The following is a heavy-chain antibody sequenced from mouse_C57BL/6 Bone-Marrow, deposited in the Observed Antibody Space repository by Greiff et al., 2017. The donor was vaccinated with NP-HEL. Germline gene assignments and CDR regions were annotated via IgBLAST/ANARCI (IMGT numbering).Heavy chain of an antibody. CDR1: GYTFTDYY. CDR2: INPNNGGT. D-gene: IGHD2-12*01. J-gene: IGHJ2*01. CDR3: ARGYFRYFDY. V-gene: IGHV1-26*01. Sequence: VQLKQSGPELVKPGASVKISCKASGYTFTDYYMNWVKQSHGKSLEWIGDINPNNGGTSYNQKFKGKATLTVDKSSSTAYMELRSLTSEDSAVYYCARGYFRYFDYWGQGTTLTVSS.